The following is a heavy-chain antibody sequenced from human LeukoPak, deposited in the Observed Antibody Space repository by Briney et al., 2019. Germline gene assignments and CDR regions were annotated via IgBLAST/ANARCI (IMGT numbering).Heavy chain of an antibody. D-gene: IGHD4-17*01. CDR2: INSDGSST. CDR1: GFTFSSYW. J-gene: IGHJ2*01. CDR3: ARRRVRYGDYGVSTYFDL. Sequence: GGSLRLSCAASGFTFSSYWMRWVRQAPGKGLVWVSRINSDGSSTSYADSVKGRFTISRDNAKNTLYLQMNSLRAEDTAVYYCARRRVRYGDYGVSTYFDLWGRGTLVTVSS. V-gene: IGHV3-74*01.